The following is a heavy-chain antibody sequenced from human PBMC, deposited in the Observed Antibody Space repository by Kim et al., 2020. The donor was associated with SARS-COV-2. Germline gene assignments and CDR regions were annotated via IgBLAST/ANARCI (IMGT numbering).Heavy chain of an antibody. D-gene: IGHD3-22*01. J-gene: IGHJ4*02. CDR1: GFTFSSYA. CDR3: AKEPLYYDDSSGYYR. CDR2: ISGSGGST. Sequence: GGSLRLSCAASGFTFSSYAMSWVRQAPGKGLEWVSAISGSGGSTYYADAGKGRFTSARDNSKNTLYLQMNSLRAEDTAVYYCAKEPLYYDDSSGYYRWGQGTLVTVSS. V-gene: IGHV3-23*01.